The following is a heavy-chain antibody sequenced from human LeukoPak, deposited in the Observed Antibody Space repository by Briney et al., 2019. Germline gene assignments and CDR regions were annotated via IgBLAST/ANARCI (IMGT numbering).Heavy chain of an antibody. D-gene: IGHD2-15*01. CDR2: ISSSSGIM. CDR1: GFTFSSYD. J-gene: IGHJ4*02. Sequence: GGSLRLSCAASGFTFSSYDMNWVRQAPGKGLEWVSYISSSSGIMYYADSVKGRFTISRDNAKNSLYLQMNSLRAEDTAVYYCASRYCSGGSCYSGYYFDYWGQGTLVTVSS. V-gene: IGHV3-48*01. CDR3: ASRYCSGGSCYSGYYFDY.